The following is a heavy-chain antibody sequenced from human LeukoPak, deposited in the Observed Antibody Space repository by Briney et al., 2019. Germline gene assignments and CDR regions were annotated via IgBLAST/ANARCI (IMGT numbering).Heavy chain of an antibody. CDR1: GFSFDDYA. CDR3: AKGARSDSWYSNFDY. V-gene: IGHV3-43*02. D-gene: IGHD6-13*01. Sequence: PGGSLRLSCAASGFSFDDYATYWVRQAPGKGLEWVSLISRDGNNTYYADSVKGRFTISRDNSKNSLYLQMNSLRTEDAALYYCAKGARSDSWYSNFDYWGQGTLVTVSS. J-gene: IGHJ4*02. CDR2: ISRDGNNT.